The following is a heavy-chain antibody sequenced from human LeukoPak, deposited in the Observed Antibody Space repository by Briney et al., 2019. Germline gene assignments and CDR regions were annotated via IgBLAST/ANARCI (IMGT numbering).Heavy chain of an antibody. CDR3: ARHSIATVVTPNRYFDL. J-gene: IGHJ2*01. D-gene: IGHD4-23*01. CDR2: IYYSGST. Sequence: SETLSLTCTVSGGSISSGDYYWSWIRQPPGKGLEWIGYIYYSGSTFYSPSLKSRVTISVDTSKNQFSLKLSSVTAADTAVYYCARHSIATVVTPNRYFDLWGRGTLVTVSS. V-gene: IGHV4-30-4*01. CDR1: GGSISSGDYY.